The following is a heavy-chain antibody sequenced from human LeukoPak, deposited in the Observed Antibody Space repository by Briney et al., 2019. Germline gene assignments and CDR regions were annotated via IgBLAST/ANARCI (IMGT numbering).Heavy chain of an antibody. CDR1: GYTFTGYY. CDR2: INPNSGGT. Sequence: ASVKVSCKASGYTFTGYYMHWVRQAPGQGLEWMGWINPNSGGTNYAQKFQGRVTMTRDTSISTAYMELSRLRSDDTAVYYCAREPIVVVVAAMANNGMDVWGQGTTVTVS. V-gene: IGHV1-2*02. D-gene: IGHD2-15*01. CDR3: AREPIVVVVAAMANNGMDV. J-gene: IGHJ6*02.